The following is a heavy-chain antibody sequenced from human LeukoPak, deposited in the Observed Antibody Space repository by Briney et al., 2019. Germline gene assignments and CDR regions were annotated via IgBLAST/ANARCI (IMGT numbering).Heavy chain of an antibody. CDR1: GFTFSSNY. J-gene: IGHJ4*02. V-gene: IGHV3-66*02. CDR3: ARVSVVPAAFDY. CDR2: IYSGGST. Sequence: GGSLRLSCAASGFTFSSNYMSWVRQAPGKGLEWVSVIYSGGSTYYSDSVRGRFTISRDNSKNTLYLQMNSLRAEDTAVYYCARVSVVPAAFDYWGQGTLVTVSS. D-gene: IGHD2-2*01.